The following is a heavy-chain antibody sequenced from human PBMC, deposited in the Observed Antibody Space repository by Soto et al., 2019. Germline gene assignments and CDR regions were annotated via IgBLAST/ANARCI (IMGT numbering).Heavy chain of an antibody. CDR2: ISAYNGNT. V-gene: IGHV1-18*01. CDR3: ARVGVVGGSYRGHFQH. Sequence: QVHLVQSGAEVKKPGASVKVSCKASGYTFTSYGISWVRQAPGQGLEWMGWISAYNGNTNYAQKLQGRVTMTTETSTSKDYMELRSLRSDDTAVYYCARVGVVGGSYRGHFQHWGQGTLVTVSS. J-gene: IGHJ1*01. CDR1: GYTFTSYG. D-gene: IGHD1-26*01.